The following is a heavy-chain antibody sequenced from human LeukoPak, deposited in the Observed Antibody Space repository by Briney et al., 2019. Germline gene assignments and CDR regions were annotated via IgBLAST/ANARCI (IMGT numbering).Heavy chain of an antibody. CDR3: AQGGGSDPFDY. CDR1: GGSISSYY. V-gene: IGHV4-59*01. D-gene: IGHD3-16*01. Sequence: SETLSLTCTVSGGSISSYYWSWIRQPPGKGLEWIGYIYYSGSTNYKPSLKRRVTISVDTSKNQFSLKLSSVTAADTAVYYCAQGGGSDPFDYWGQGTLVTVSS. CDR2: IYYSGST. J-gene: IGHJ4*02.